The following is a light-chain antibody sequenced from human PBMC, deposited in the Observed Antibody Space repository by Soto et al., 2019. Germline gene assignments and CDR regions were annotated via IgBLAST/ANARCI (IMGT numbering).Light chain of an antibody. V-gene: IGKV1-9*01. J-gene: IGKJ1*01. CDR2: AAS. CDR1: QGISSY. Sequence: IQLTQSPSSLSASVGDRVTITCRASQGISSYLAWYQQKPGKXPKLLIYAASTLQSGVPSRFSGSGSGTDFTLTISSLQPEDFATYYCQQLNSYPSWTFGQGTKVEIK. CDR3: QQLNSYPSWT.